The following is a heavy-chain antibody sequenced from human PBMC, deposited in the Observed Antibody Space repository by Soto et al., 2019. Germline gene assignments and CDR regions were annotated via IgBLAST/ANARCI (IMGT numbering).Heavy chain of an antibody. Sequence: QVQLVQSGAEVKKPGASVKVSCKASGYTFTSYGISWVRQAPGQGLEWMGWISAYNGTTNYAQKLQGRVTMTTDTSPSTAYMELRTLRSDATAVYYCARAYTDYPGPFDYWGQGTLVTVSS. CDR3: ARAYTDYPGPFDY. CDR1: GYTFTSYG. J-gene: IGHJ4*02. V-gene: IGHV1-18*01. CDR2: ISAYNGTT. D-gene: IGHD5-12*01.